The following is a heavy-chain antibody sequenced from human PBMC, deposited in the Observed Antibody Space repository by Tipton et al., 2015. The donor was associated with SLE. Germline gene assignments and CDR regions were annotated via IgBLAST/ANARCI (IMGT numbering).Heavy chain of an antibody. CDR2: IYTSGST. V-gene: IGHV4-4*07. J-gene: IGHJ6*03. CDR1: GGSISSYY. CDR3: ARSDRGGYYYYYMDV. D-gene: IGHD2-15*01. Sequence: LRLSCTVSGGSISSYYWSWIRQPAGKGLEWIGRIYTSGSTNYNPSLKSRVTMSVDTSKNQFSLKLSSVTAADTAVYYCARSDRGGYYYYYMDVWGKGTTVTVSS.